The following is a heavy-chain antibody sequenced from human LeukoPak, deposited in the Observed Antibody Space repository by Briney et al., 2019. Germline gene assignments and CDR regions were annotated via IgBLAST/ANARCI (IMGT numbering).Heavy chain of an antibody. J-gene: IGHJ4*02. CDR2: ISGSGGST. CDR1: GFTFSSYA. D-gene: IGHD4-4*01. Sequence: HPGGSLRLSCAASGFTFSSYAMSWVRQAPGKGLEWVSAISGSGGSTYYADSVKGRFTISRDNSKNTLYLQMNSLRAEDTAVYYCARGIGRAVRGAHDYWGQGTLVTVSS. V-gene: IGHV3-23*01. CDR3: ARGIGRAVRGAHDY.